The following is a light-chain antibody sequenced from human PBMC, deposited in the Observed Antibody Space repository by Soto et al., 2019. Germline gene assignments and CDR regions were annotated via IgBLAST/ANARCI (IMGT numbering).Light chain of an antibody. V-gene: IGKV3-15*01. J-gene: IGKJ4*01. CDR1: QGVGST. CDR2: DAS. CDR3: QHYKTWPLS. Sequence: ELVLTQSPATLSVSPGERATLSCRASQGVGSTLAWYQQAPGQAPRLLIYDASTRATGIPARFSDDGSGTEFTLTISSLQSDDIAVYYCQHYKTWPLSFGGGTRVEI.